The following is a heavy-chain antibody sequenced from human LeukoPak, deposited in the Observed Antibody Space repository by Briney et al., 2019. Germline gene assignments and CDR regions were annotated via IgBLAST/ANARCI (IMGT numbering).Heavy chain of an antibody. CDR1: GGTFSSYA. V-gene: IGHV1-69*05. D-gene: IGHD5-18*01. J-gene: IGHJ3*02. CDR2: IIPIFGTA. Sequence: SVKGSCKASGGTFSSYAISWVRQAPGQGLEWMGRIIPIFGTANYAQKFQGRVTITTDESTSTAYMELSSLRSEDTAVYYCARDLRSYGRAFDIWGQGTMVTVSS. CDR3: ARDLRSYGRAFDI.